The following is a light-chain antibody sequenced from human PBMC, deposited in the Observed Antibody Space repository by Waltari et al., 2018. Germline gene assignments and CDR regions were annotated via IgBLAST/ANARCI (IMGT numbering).Light chain of an antibody. J-gene: IGLJ2*01. CDR2: GGS. CDR1: SSDVGRYKF. CDR3: CSYAGSSPHVI. V-gene: IGLV2-23*01. Sequence: QSALTQPASVSGSPGQSITISCPGSSSDVGRYKFVSWYQQHPGKAPQLMIYGGSQRPSGVSNRFSGSKSGNTASLTISGLRAEDEADYYCCSYAGSSPHVIFGGGTKLTVL.